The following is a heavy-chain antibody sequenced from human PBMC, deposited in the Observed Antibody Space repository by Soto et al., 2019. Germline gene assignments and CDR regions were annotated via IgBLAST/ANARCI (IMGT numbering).Heavy chain of an antibody. CDR2: INHSGST. Sequence: PSETLSLTCAVYGGSFSGYYWSWIRQPPGKGLEWIGEINHSGSTNYNPSLKSRVTISVDTSRNQFSLKLSSVTAADTAVYYCARDQLVGYYYYVMDVWGQGTTVTGSS. D-gene: IGHD6-13*01. V-gene: IGHV4-34*01. CDR3: ARDQLVGYYYYVMDV. J-gene: IGHJ6*02. CDR1: GGSFSGYY.